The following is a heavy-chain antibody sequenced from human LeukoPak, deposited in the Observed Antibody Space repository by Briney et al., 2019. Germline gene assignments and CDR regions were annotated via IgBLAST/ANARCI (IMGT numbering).Heavy chain of an antibody. CDR2: MNPNSGNT. V-gene: IGHV1-8*03. D-gene: IGHD3-3*01. CDR3: ARSPYYDSWSGYYRYNWFDP. Sequence: ASVKVSCKASGYAFTSYDINWVRQASGQGLEWMGWMNPNSGNTGYAQKFQGRVTITRNTSISTAYMELSSLRSEDTAVYYCARSPYYDSWSGYYRYNWFDPWGQGTLVTVSS. J-gene: IGHJ5*02. CDR1: GYAFTSYD.